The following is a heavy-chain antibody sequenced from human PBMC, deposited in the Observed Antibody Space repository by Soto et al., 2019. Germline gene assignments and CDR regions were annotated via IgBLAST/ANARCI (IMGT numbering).Heavy chain of an antibody. CDR3: ARDRYSSGWYDLDY. CDR1: GVTFSSYG. J-gene: IGHJ4*02. CDR2: IWYDGSDK. V-gene: IGHV3-33*01. D-gene: IGHD6-19*01. Sequence: PGGSLRLCCAASGVTFSSYGMHWVRQAPGKGLEWVAVIWYDGSDKYYADSVKGRFTISRDNSKNTLYLQMNSLRAEDTAVYYCARDRYSSGWYDLDYWGQGTLVTVSS.